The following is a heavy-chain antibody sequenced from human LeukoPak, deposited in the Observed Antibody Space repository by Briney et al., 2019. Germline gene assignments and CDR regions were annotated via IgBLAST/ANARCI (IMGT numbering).Heavy chain of an antibody. CDR1: GFTFSSYG. CDR2: ISYDGSNK. CDR3: AKERTGYFDY. Sequence: GGSLRLSCAASGFTFSSYGMHWVRQAPGKGLEWVAVISYDGSNKYYADSVKGRFTISRDNSKNTLYLQMNSLRAEDTAVYYCAKERTGYFDYWGQGTLVTVSS. J-gene: IGHJ4*02. V-gene: IGHV3-30*18.